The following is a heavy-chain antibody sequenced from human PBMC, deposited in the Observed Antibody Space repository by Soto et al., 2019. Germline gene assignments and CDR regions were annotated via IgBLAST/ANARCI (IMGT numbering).Heavy chain of an antibody. CDR3: ARERLLLYWFDP. CDR2: INAGNGNT. D-gene: IGHD2-2*01. J-gene: IGHJ5*02. Sequence: QVQLVQSGAEVKKPGASVKVSCKASGYTFTSYAMHWVRQAPGQRLEWMGWINAGNGNTKYSQKFQGRVTITRDTSASTADMELSSLRSEDTAVYYCARERLLLYWFDPWGQGALVTVSS. V-gene: IGHV1-3*01. CDR1: GYTFTSYA.